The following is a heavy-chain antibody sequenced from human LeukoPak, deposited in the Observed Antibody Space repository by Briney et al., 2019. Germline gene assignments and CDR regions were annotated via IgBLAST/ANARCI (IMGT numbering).Heavy chain of an antibody. CDR2: ISAYNGNT. J-gene: IGHJ5*02. V-gene: IGHV1-18*01. CDR3: AGAMGGTYYYDSTWFDP. CDR1: GYPFSSYA. Sequence: ASVKVSCKASGYPFSSYAISWVRQAPGQGLEWMGWISAYNGNTNYAQKLQGRVTMTTDTSTSTAYMELRSLRSDDTAVYYCAGAMGGTYYYDSTWFDPWGQGTLVTVSS. D-gene: IGHD3-22*01.